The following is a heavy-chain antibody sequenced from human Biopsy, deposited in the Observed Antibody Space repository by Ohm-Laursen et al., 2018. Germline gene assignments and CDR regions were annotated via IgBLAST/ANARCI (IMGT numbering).Heavy chain of an antibody. Sequence: SSVKVSCKASGYTFTSYDISWVRQAPGQGLEWMGWISPYNDKTSYPPKFQGRLTMTTDTSTSTAYMELRSLRSDDTAVYFCARDYEVYAKTDCFDPWGQGTLVTVSS. V-gene: IGHV1-18*01. CDR1: GYTFTSYD. CDR2: ISPYNDKT. J-gene: IGHJ5*02. D-gene: IGHD2-8*01. CDR3: ARDYEVYAKTDCFDP.